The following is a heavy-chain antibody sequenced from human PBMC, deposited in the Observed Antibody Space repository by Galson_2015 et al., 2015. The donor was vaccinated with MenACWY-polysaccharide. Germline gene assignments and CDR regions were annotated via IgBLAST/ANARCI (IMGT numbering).Heavy chain of an antibody. J-gene: IGHJ3*01. D-gene: IGHD2-15*01. CDR2: IQYDGSKI. V-gene: IGHV3-33*05. Sequence: SLRLSCAASGSRFSNSGMHWVRQAPGKGLEWVAVIQYDGSKIVYADSVKGRFTVSRDNPKNTLYLEMNSLRAEDTAVYYCAREGSRIVFHAFDVWGQGTMVIVSS. CDR3: AREGSRIVFHAFDV. CDR1: GSRFSNSG.